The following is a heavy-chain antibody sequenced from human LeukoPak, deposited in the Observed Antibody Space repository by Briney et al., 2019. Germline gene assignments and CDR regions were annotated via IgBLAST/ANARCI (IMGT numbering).Heavy chain of an antibody. CDR2: IKQDGSEK. J-gene: IGHJ6*02. CDR1: GFTFSSYW. CDR3: ARVPTVTKVDYYYGMDV. Sequence: GGSLRLSCAASGFTFSSYWMSWVRQAPGKGLEWVANIKQDGSEKYYVDSVKGRFTISRDNAKNSLYLQMNSLRAEDTAVYYCARVPTVTKVDYYYGMDVWGQGTTVTVSS. V-gene: IGHV3-7*01. D-gene: IGHD4-17*01.